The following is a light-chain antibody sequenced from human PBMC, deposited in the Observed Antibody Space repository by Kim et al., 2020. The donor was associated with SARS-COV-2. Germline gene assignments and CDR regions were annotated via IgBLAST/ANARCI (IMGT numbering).Light chain of an antibody. Sequence: SVGDRVTLTCRASQNINSWLAWHQQKPGKAPKLLIYDTSNLDDGVPSRFSGSGFGTEFPLTISSLQPDDFATYYCQQYDGYSPATFGQGTKVDIK. CDR3: QQYDGYSPAT. J-gene: IGKJ2*01. CDR1: QNINSW. CDR2: DTS. V-gene: IGKV1-5*01.